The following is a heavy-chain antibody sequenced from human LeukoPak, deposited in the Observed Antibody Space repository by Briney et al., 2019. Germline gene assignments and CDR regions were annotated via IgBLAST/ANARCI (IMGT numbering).Heavy chain of an antibody. J-gene: IGHJ4*02. CDR3: ARGDCSSTSCYNIDY. Sequence: ASVKVSCKASGYTFTGYYMHWVRQAPGQGLEWMGRINPNSSGTNYAQKFQGRVTMTRDMSISTAYMELSRLRSDDTAVYYCARGDCSSTSCYNIDYWGQGTLVTVSS. V-gene: IGHV1-2*06. D-gene: IGHD2-2*02. CDR1: GYTFTGYY. CDR2: INPNSSGT.